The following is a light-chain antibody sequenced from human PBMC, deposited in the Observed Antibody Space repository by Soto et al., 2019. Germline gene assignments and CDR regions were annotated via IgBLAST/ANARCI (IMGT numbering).Light chain of an antibody. CDR3: QQLKSYPLS. J-gene: IGKJ4*01. Sequence: DIQLTQSPSFLSASVGDRVTITCRTSQDISSYLAWYQQKPGKAPQSLISAASTWQSGVPSRFCGSGSGTEFPLTISSLQPEDFATYFCQQLKSYPLSFGGGTKVEIK. V-gene: IGKV1-9*01. CDR2: AAS. CDR1: QDISSY.